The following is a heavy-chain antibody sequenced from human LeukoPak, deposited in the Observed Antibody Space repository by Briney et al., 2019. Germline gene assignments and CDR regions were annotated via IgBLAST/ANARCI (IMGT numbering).Heavy chain of an antibody. CDR1: GDSVSSNSAA. Sequence: SQTLSLTCAVSGDSVSSNSAAWTWLRQSPSRGLEWLGRTYYRSKWYNDYAVSVKSRITINPDTSKNQFSLQLNSVTPEDTAVYYCARVVLYLGMDVWGQGTTVTVSS. CDR2: TYYRSKWYN. D-gene: IGHD2-15*01. J-gene: IGHJ6*02. V-gene: IGHV6-1*01. CDR3: ARVVLYLGMDV.